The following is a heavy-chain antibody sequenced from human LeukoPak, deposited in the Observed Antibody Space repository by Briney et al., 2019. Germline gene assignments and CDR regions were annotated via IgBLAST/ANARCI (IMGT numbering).Heavy chain of an antibody. D-gene: IGHD3-10*01. Sequence: ASVKVSCKASGYTFTGYYIHWVRQAPGQGLEWMGRINPNSGGTNYAQKFQGRVTMTRNTSISTAYMELSSLRSEDTAEYYCARGRRITMVRGVRWGNYGMDVWGQGTTVTVSS. CDR2: INPNSGGT. CDR3: ARGRRITMVRGVRWGNYGMDV. V-gene: IGHV1-2*06. J-gene: IGHJ6*02. CDR1: GYTFTGYY.